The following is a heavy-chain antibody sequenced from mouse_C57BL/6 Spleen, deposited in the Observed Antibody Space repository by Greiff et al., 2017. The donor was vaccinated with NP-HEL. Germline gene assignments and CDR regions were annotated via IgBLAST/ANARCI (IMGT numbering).Heavy chain of an antibody. CDR2: IWTGGGT. D-gene: IGHD2-4*01. CDR3: ARWLYDYDGAYAMDY. Sequence: VQLVESGPGLVAPSQSLSITCTVSGFSLTSYAISWVRQPPGKGLEWLGVIWTGGGTNYNSALKSRLSISKDNSKSQVFLKMNSLQTDDTARYYCARWLYDYDGAYAMDYWGQGTSVTVAS. CDR1: GFSLTSYA. V-gene: IGHV2-9-1*01. J-gene: IGHJ4*01.